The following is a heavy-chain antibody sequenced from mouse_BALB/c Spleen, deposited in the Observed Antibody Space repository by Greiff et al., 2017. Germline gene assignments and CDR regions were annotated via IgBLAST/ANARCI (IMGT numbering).Heavy chain of an antibody. CDR2: ISYDGSN. CDR1: GYSITSGYY. Sequence: DVKLVESGPGLVKPSQSLSLTCSVTGYSITSGYYWNWIRQFPGNKLEWMGYISYDGSNNYNPSLKNRISITRDTSKNQFFLKLNSVTTEDTATYYCARGYGNYYAMDYWGQGTSVTVSS. D-gene: IGHD2-1*01. V-gene: IGHV3-6*02. CDR3: ARGYGNYYAMDY. J-gene: IGHJ4*01.